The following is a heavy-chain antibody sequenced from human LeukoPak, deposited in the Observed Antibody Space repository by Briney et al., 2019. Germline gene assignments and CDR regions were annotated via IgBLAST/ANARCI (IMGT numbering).Heavy chain of an antibody. CDR1: GDSVTSSTYY. J-gene: IGHJ4*02. CDR3: ARQGDSNGYSTLDY. V-gene: IGHV4-39*01. Sequence: SETLSLTCTVSGDSVTSSTYYWGWIRQPPGKGLEWIGTIYHGESTYYNPSLKSRVTISADTSKNQFSLKLTSVTAADTAVYYCARQGDSNGYSTLDYWGPGILVTVSS. D-gene: IGHD3-22*01. CDR2: IYHGEST.